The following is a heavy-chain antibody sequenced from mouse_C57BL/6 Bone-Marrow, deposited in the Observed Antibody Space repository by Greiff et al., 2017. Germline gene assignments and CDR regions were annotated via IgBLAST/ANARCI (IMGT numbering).Heavy chain of an antibody. V-gene: IGHV5-17*01. J-gene: IGHJ4*01. Sequence: EVMLVESGGGLVKPGGSLKLSCAASGFTFSDYGMHWVRQAPEKGLEWVAYISSGSSTIYYADTVKGRFTISRDNAKNTLFLQMTSLRSEDTAMYYCATYYGSSWYYAMDYWGQGTSVTVSS. CDR1: GFTFSDYG. CDR2: ISSGSSTI. D-gene: IGHD1-1*01. CDR3: ATYYGSSWYYAMDY.